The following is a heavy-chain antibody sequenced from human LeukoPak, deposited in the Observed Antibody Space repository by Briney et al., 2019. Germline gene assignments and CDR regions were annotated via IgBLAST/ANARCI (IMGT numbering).Heavy chain of an antibody. D-gene: IGHD6-6*01. CDR1: GDSISSSNW. V-gene: IGHV4-4*02. CDR2: IYHSGST. Sequence: SETLSLTCAVSGDSISSSNWWSWVRQPPGKGLEWIGEIYHSGSTNYNPSLKSRVTISVDTSKNQFSLKLSSVTAADTAVYYCARLSLAARPYFDYWGQGTLVTVSS. CDR3: ARLSLAARPYFDY. J-gene: IGHJ4*02.